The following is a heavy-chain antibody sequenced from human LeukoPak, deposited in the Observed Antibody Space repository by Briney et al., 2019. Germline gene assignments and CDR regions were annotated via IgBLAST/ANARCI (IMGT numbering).Heavy chain of an antibody. CDR3: ARLSPPPTAGSNFYYMDV. V-gene: IGHV3-7*01. J-gene: IGHJ6*03. CDR2: INEDDSEK. CDR1: GFTFINAW. D-gene: IGHD6-13*01. Sequence: GGSLRLSCAGSGFTFINAWMSWVRQAPGKGLEWVANINEDDSEKYYVDSMEGRFTISRDNAKNSLYLQMNSLRAEDTAVYYCARLSPPPTAGSNFYYMDVWGKGTTVAVSS.